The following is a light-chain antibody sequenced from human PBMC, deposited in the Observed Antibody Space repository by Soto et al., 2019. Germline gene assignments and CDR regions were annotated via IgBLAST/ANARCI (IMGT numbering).Light chain of an antibody. CDR3: SSHTTYSTRV. V-gene: IGLV2-14*01. CDR2: EVS. Sequence: QSLLTQPASVSGSPGQSIAISCTGTSSDIGSYNYVSWYQQHPGKAPKLMIHEVSNRPSGVSDRFSGSKSGNTASLTISGLQADDEADYYCSSHTTYSTRVFGTGTKVTV. CDR1: SSDIGSYNY. J-gene: IGLJ1*01.